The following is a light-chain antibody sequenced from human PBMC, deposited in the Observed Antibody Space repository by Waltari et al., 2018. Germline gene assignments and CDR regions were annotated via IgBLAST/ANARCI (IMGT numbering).Light chain of an antibody. CDR1: QGISSY. Sequence: DIKLTQSPSFLSASVGDRVTITCRASQGISSYLAWYQQKPGKAPKLLIYAASTLQSGVPSRFSRSGSATEFTLTISSLQPEYFATYYCQQLNSYPRTFGQGTNVEIK. CDR2: AAS. CDR3: QQLNSYPRT. V-gene: IGKV1-9*01. J-gene: IGKJ1*01.